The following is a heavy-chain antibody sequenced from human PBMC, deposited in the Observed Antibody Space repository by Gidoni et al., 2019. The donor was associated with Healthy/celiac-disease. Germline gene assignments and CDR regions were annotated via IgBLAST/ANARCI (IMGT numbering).Heavy chain of an antibody. Sequence: QVQLVQSGAEVKKPGASVKVSCKVSGYTLTALSMHWVRQAPGKGLEWMGGFDPEDGETIYAQKFQGRVTMTEDTSTDTAYMELSSLRSEDTAVYYCATFKSPVWFGESTYYYYYGMDVWGQGTTVTVSS. CDR1: GYTLTALS. CDR2: FDPEDGET. J-gene: IGHJ6*02. CDR3: ATFKSPVWFGESTYYYYYGMDV. D-gene: IGHD3-10*01. V-gene: IGHV1-24*01.